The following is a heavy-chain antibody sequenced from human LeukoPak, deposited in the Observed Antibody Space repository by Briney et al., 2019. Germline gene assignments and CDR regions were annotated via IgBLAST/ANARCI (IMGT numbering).Heavy chain of an antibody. CDR2: IYYTGSP. CDR1: GDSLSNYY. J-gene: IGHJ4*02. CDR3: ARLRDYGSGTFYNHY. V-gene: IGHV4-59*08. D-gene: IGHD3-10*01. Sequence: SETLSLTCSVSGDSLSNYYWTWMRQPPGKGLEWVGYIYYTGSPNYNPSLKSRVTVSVDTSRNQFSLKLSSVTAADTAVYYCARLRDYGSGTFYNHYWGQGTLVTVSS.